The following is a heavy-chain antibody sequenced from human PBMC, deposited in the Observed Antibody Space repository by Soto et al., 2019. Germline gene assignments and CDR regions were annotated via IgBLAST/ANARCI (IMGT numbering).Heavy chain of an antibody. D-gene: IGHD3-3*01. CDR2: IKSKTDGGTT. V-gene: IGHV3-15*07. Sequence: GSLRLSCAASGFTFSNAWMNWVRQAPGKGLEWVGRIKSKTDGGTTDYAAPVKGRFTISRDDSKNTLYLQMNSLKTEDTAVYYCTTHNTIFGLPDWFDPWGQGTLVTVSS. CDR3: TTHNTIFGLPDWFDP. CDR1: GFTFSNAW. J-gene: IGHJ5*02.